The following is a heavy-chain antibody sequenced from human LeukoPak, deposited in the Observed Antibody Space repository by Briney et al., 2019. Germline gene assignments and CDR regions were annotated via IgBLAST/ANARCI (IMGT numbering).Heavy chain of an antibody. CDR1: GYRFISNY. V-gene: IGHV1-2*02. CDR2: MHPGNGNT. CDR3: AREGSYCVGGDCYSFDF. J-gene: IGHJ4*02. D-gene: IGHD2-21*02. Sequence: ASVKVSCKASGYRFISNYIQWVRQAPGLGPEWIGWMHPGNGNTRYAEKFQGGVTMTRDTSINTAYMDLSSLRSDDTAVYYCAREGSYCVGGDCYSFDFWGQGTLITVSS.